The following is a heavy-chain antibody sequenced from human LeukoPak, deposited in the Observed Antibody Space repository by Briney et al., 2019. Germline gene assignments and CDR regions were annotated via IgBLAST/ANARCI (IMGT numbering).Heavy chain of an antibody. D-gene: IGHD3-10*01. CDR1: GYSISSGFY. J-gene: IGHJ4*02. V-gene: IGHV4-38-2*02. CDR3: ARGALLWFGDRMEYYFDY. CDR2: IFHSGRT. Sequence: PSETLSLTCSVSGYSISSGFYWGWIRQPPGKGLEWLGSIFHSGRTYYNPSLKSRVTISVDTSKNQFSLKLSSVTAADTAVYYCARGALLWFGDRMEYYFDYWGQGTLLTVSS.